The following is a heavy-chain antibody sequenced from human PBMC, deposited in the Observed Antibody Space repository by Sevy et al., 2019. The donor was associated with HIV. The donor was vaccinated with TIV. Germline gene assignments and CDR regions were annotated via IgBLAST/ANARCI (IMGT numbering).Heavy chain of an antibody. CDR3: ARDLEFYDYGDYGPAFMPDY. J-gene: IGHJ4*02. CDR1: GFTFSTYG. V-gene: IGHV3-33*01. CDR2: IWFDKSNT. D-gene: IGHD4-17*01. Sequence: GGSLRLSCAASGFTFSTYGMHWDRQAPGKGLERVAVIWFDKSNTYYADSVKGRFTISRDIAKNTLHLQMNSLRAEDTAVYYCARDLEFYDYGDYGPAFMPDYWGQGTLVTVSS.